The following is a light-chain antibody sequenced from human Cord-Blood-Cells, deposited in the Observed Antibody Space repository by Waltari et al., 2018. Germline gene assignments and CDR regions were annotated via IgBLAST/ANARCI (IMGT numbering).Light chain of an antibody. V-gene: IGKV4-1*01. CDR3: QQYYSTLMYT. J-gene: IGKJ2*01. CDR2: WAS. Sequence: IVMTQFPDSLAVSLGDRAPLHGKSSQSVLYSSNNKHSLAWYPQKPGQPPKLPIYWASTRESGVPDRFSGSGSGTDFTLTISSLQAEDVAVYYCQQYYSTLMYTFGQGTKLEIK. CDR1: QSVLYSSNNKHS.